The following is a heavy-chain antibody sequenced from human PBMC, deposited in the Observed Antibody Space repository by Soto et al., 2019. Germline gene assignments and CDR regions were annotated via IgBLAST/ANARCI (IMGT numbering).Heavy chain of an antibody. V-gene: IGHV5-10-1*01. CDR3: ASTRRDGYNNHYYYYGMDV. J-gene: IGHJ6*02. Sequence: GESLKISCKGSGYSFTTYWISWVSQMPGKGLEWMGRIDPSDSYTNYSPSFQGHVTISADKSISTAYLQWSSLRAEDTAVYFCASTRRDGYNNHYYYYGMDVWVQGTTVTVSS. CDR1: GYSFTTYW. D-gene: IGHD5-12*01. CDR2: IDPSDSYT.